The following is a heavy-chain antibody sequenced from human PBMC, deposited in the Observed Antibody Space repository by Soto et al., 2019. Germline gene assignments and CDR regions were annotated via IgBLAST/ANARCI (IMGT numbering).Heavy chain of an antibody. D-gene: IGHD1-26*01. J-gene: IGHJ6*02. Sequence: QVQLVQSGAEVKKPGSSVKVSCKASGGTFSSYAISWVRQAPGQGLEWMGGIIPIFGTANYAQKSQGRVTITADESTSTAYMALSSLRSEDTAVYYCERHRGSYSPNYYYCMDVWGQGTKVTVSS. CDR3: ERHRGSYSPNYYYCMDV. CDR1: GGTFSSYA. CDR2: IIPIFGTA. V-gene: IGHV1-69*01.